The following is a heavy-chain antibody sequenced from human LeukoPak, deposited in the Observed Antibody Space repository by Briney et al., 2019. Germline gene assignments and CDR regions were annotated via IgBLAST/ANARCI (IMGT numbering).Heavy chain of an antibody. CDR2: IIPIFGRA. CDR1: GYTFTSYA. CDR3: AKGRGRLNVNRGVYNYHYYMEV. J-gene: IGHJ6*03. D-gene: IGHD3-10*01. V-gene: IGHV1-69*06. Sequence: GASVKVSCKASGYTFTSYAMNWVRQAPGQGLEWMGGIIPIFGRAYYAQNFQGRVTITADKSTSTAYMELSSLGSEDTAIYYCAKGRGRLNVNRGVYNYHYYMEVWGTGTTVIVS.